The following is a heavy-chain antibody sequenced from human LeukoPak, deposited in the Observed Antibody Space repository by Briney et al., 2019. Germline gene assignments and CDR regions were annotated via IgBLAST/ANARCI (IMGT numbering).Heavy chain of an antibody. D-gene: IGHD1-7*01. CDR3: ARGAILELNDY. J-gene: IGHJ4*02. Sequence: ASVKVSCKASGYTFTSYYMHWVRQAPGQGLEWMGIINPSGGSTSYAQKFQGRVTMTRDMSASTAYMELRSLRSDDTAVYYCARGAILELNDYWGQGTLVTVSP. CDR1: GYTFTSYY. CDR2: INPSGGST. V-gene: IGHV1-46*01.